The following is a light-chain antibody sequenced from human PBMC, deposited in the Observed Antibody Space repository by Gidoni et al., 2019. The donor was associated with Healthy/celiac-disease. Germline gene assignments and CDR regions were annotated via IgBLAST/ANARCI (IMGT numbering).Light chain of an antibody. V-gene: IGKV1-39*01. CDR2: AAS. CDR1: QSISSY. Sequence: DIQMTQSPSSLSASVGDRVTITCRASQSISSYLNWYQQKPGKAPKLLIYAASSLQSGVPSRCSGSGSGTDFTLTISSLQPEEFATYYCQQSYSTPTTFGQGTKVEIK. J-gene: IGKJ1*01. CDR3: QQSYSTPTT.